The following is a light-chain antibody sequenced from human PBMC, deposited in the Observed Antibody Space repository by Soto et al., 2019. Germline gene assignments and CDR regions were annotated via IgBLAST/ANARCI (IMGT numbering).Light chain of an antibody. CDR3: SSYSSTTPLV. Sequence: QSALTQPASVSGSPGQSITISCTGTSSDVGGYNYVSWYQQRPGKAPQLMIYDVNNRPSGVSNRFSASKSGNTASLTISGLQAEDEADYYCSSYSSTTPLVFGGGTKLTV. CDR1: SSDVGGYNY. CDR2: DVN. J-gene: IGLJ3*02. V-gene: IGLV2-14*01.